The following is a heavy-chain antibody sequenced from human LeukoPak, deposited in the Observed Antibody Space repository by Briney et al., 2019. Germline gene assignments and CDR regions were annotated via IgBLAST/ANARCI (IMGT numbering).Heavy chain of an antibody. CDR1: GFRFDDYG. V-gene: IGHV3-74*01. D-gene: IGHD1/OR15-1a*01. J-gene: IGHJ4*02. CDR3: ARNWNNDY. CDR2: INSDGSST. Sequence: GGSLRLSCGASGFRFDDYGMSWVRQAPGKGLVWVSRINSDGSSTSYADSVKGRFTISRDNAKNTLYLQMNSLRAEDTAVYYCARNWNNDYWGQGTLVTVSS.